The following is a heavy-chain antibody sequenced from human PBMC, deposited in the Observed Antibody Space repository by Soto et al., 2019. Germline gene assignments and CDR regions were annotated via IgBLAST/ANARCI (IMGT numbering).Heavy chain of an antibody. CDR3: ARDWRRRGGVRYDYYGMDD. CDR2: TYYRSKWYN. J-gene: IGHJ6*02. Sequence: PSQTLSRTCGISRDSVSSNSAAWNWIRQSPSRGLEWLGRTYYRSKWYNDYAVSVKSRITINPDTSKNQFSLQLNPVTPEETAVYYCARDWRRRGGVRYDYYGMDDWGQGTTVTVPS. V-gene: IGHV6-1*01. D-gene: IGHD3-16*01. CDR1: RDSVSSNSAA.